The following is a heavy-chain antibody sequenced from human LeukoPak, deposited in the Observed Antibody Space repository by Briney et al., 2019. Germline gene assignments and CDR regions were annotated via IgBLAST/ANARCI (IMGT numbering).Heavy chain of an antibody. Sequence: SETLSLTXTVSGASISSYHWNWLRQPAGKGLEWTGRIYNNGTIDYNPSLKSRVTTSGDTSKNLFSLRLTSLTAADTAVYYCARDKTPHGAGFDYWGHGRLVTVSS. D-gene: IGHD6-19*01. J-gene: IGHJ4*01. V-gene: IGHV4-4*07. CDR1: GASISSYH. CDR3: ARDKTPHGAGFDY. CDR2: IYNNGTI.